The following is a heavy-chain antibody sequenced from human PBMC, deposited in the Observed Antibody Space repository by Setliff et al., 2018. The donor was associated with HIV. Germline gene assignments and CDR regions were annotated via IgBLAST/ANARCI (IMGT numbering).Heavy chain of an antibody. Sequence: PGGSLRLSCAASGFTFSGSAIHWVRQASGRGLEWIGRIRTKINNYATTYTASVKDRFIISRDDSKNTAFLQMSSLRADGTAVYYCARSPYGGNPYLFDFWGQGTLVTVSS. CDR2: IRTKINNYAT. CDR3: ARSPYGGNPYLFDF. CDR1: GFTFSGSA. D-gene: IGHD4-17*01. J-gene: IGHJ4*02. V-gene: IGHV3-73*01.